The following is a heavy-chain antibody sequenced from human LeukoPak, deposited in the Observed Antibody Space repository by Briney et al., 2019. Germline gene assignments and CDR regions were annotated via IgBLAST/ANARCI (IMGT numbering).Heavy chain of an antibody. Sequence: GGSLRLSCAASGFTFSSYWMSWVRQAPGKGLEWVANIKQDASEKYYVDSVKGRFTIFRDNAKNTLYLQMNSLRVEDTAIYYCARDRDRPDAFNIWGQGTMVTVSS. V-gene: IGHV3-7*01. CDR2: IKQDASEK. J-gene: IGHJ3*02. CDR1: GFTFSSYW. CDR3: ARDRDRPDAFNI.